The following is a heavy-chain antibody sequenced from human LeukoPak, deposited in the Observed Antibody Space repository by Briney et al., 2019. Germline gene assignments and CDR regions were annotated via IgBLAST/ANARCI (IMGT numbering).Heavy chain of an antibody. J-gene: IGHJ4*02. D-gene: IGHD4-17*01. CDR2: IYYSGST. CDR1: GDSISSSSYY. CDR3: ARGRGDYGLNYFDY. V-gene: IGHV4-39*01. Sequence: SETLSLTCTVSGDSISSSSYYWGWIRQPPGKGLEWTGSIYYSGSTYYNPSLKSRVTMSVDTSKNQFSLKLSSVTAADTAVYYCARGRGDYGLNYFDYWGQGTLVTVSS.